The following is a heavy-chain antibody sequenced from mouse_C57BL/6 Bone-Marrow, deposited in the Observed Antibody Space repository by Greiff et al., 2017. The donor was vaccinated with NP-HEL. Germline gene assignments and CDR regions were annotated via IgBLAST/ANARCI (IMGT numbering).Heavy chain of an antibody. CDR3: ARDLGGFWDVWYFDV. J-gene: IGHJ1*03. D-gene: IGHD4-1*01. V-gene: IGHV1-55*01. CDR1: GYTFTSYW. CDR2: IYPGSGST. Sequence: QVQLQQPGAELVKPGASVKMSCKASGYTFTSYWITWVKQRPGQGLEWIGDIYPGSGSTNYNEKFKSKATLTVDTSSSTAYMQLSSLTSEDSAVYYCARDLGGFWDVWYFDVWGTGTTVTVSS.